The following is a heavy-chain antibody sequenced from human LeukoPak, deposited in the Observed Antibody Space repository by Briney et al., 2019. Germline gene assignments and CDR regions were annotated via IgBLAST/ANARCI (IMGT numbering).Heavy chain of an antibody. Sequence: SETLSLTCTVSGGSISSYYWSWIRQPPGKGLEWIGYIYYSGSTNYNPSLKSRVTISVDTSKNQFSLKLSSVTAADTAVYYCARLPQYYYGSGSYYPFDPWGQGTLVTVSS. V-gene: IGHV4-59*08. D-gene: IGHD3-10*01. CDR1: GGSISSYY. CDR3: ARLPQYYYGSGSYYPFDP. CDR2: IYYSGST. J-gene: IGHJ5*02.